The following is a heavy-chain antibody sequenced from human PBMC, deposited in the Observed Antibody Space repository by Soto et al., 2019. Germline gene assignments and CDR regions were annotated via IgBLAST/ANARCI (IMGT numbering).Heavy chain of an antibody. J-gene: IGHJ5*02. CDR2: ISSSGSTI. V-gene: IGHV3-11*01. Sequence: GGSLRLSCAASGFTFSDYYMSWIRQAPGKGLEWVSYISSSGSTIYYADSVKGRFTISRDNAKNSLYLQMNSLRAEDTAVYYCARDREYSYGFEQINWFDPWGQGTLVTVSS. CDR3: ARDREYSYGFEQINWFDP. CDR1: GFTFSDYY. D-gene: IGHD5-18*01.